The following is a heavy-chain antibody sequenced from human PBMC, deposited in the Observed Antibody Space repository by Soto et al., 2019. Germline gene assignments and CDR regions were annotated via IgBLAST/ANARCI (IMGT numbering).Heavy chain of an antibody. CDR3: ARAHRGGYSGYDLTSLAAAGKPFNWFDP. D-gene: IGHD5-12*01. CDR1: GGSISSYY. CDR2: IYYSGST. V-gene: IGHV4-59*01. Sequence: SETLSLTCTVSGGSISSYYWSWIRQPPGKGLEWIGYIYYSGSTNYNPSLKSRVTISVDTSKNQFSLKLSSVTAADTAVYYCARAHRGGYSGYDLTSLAAAGKPFNWFDPWGQGTLVTVSS. J-gene: IGHJ5*02.